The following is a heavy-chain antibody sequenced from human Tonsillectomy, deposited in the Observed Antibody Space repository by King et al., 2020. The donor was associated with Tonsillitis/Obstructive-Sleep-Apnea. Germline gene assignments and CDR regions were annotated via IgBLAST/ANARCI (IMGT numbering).Heavy chain of an antibody. CDR3: AKDDHYYGSGSGFDY. CDR2: ISGGGLGP. J-gene: IGHJ4*02. D-gene: IGHD3-10*01. CDR1: GFTFINSA. V-gene: IGHV3-23*04. Sequence: VQLVQSGGGLVQPGGSLRLSCAASGFTFINSAMSWVRQPPGIGLEWVSAISGGGLGPYYADSGKGRFTISRDNSKNTLYLQMNSLRAEDTAVYYCAKDDHYYGSGSGFDYWGQGTLVTVSS.